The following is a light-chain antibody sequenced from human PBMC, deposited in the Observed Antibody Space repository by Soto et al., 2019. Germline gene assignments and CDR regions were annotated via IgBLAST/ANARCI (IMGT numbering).Light chain of an antibody. CDR3: QVWDSSSDHWV. Sequence: SYELSQPPSVSVAPRQTARITCGGNNIGSNSVHWYQQKPGQAPVLVVYDGSDRPSGIPERFSGSNSGNTATLTISRVEAGDEADYYCQVWDSSSDHWVFGGGTQLTVL. V-gene: IGLV3-21*02. CDR1: NIGSNS. J-gene: IGLJ3*02. CDR2: DGS.